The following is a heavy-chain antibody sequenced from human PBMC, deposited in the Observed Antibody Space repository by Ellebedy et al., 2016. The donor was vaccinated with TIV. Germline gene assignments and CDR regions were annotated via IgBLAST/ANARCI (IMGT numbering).Heavy chain of an antibody. D-gene: IGHD6-13*01. Sequence: SETLSLXXTVSGGSVSSGSYYWSWIRQPPGKGLEWIGYIYYSGSTNYNPSLKSRVTISVDTSKNQFSLKLSSVTAADTAVYYCARWGYSSSWYATYGMDVWGQGTTVTVSS. V-gene: IGHV4-61*01. CDR1: GGSVSSGSYY. CDR2: IYYSGST. CDR3: ARWGYSSSWYATYGMDV. J-gene: IGHJ6*02.